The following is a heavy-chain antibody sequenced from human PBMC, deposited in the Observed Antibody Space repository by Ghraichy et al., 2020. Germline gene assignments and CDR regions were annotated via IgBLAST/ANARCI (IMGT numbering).Heavy chain of an antibody. J-gene: IGHJ4*02. CDR2: INHSGST. V-gene: IGHV4-34*01. CDR1: GGSFSGYY. D-gene: IGHD1-26*01. CDR3: ASASRGAGVGGPTDY. Sequence: SETLSLTCAVYGGSFSGYYWSWIRQPPGKGLEWIGEINHSGSTNYNPSLKSRVTISVDTSKNQFSLKLSSVTAADTAVYYCASASRGAGVGGPTDYWGQGTLVTVSS.